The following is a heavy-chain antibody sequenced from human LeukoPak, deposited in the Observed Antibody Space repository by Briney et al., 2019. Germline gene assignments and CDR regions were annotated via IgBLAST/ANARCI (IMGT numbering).Heavy chain of an antibody. CDR2: ISGGGRTT. V-gene: IGHV3-23*01. CDR1: GFTFSNHA. CDR3: AKNVVVKRYIDF. J-gene: IGHJ4*02. D-gene: IGHD2-15*01. Sequence: GGSLRLSCAASGFTFSNHAMSWVRQAPGKGLQWVAVISGGGRTTEYADFVKGRFTISRDNSKNTLSLQMNSLTVEDTAIYFCAKNVVVKRYIDFWGQGTLVIVSS.